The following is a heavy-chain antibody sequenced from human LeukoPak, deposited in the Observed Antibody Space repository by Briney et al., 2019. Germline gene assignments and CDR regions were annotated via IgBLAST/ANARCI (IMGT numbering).Heavy chain of an antibody. CDR2: IIGDGTTT. J-gene: IGHJ5*02. CDR3: VRDRGGTYSGDNLFDP. V-gene: IGHV3-48*03. Sequence: GGSLRLSCAPSGFTFSTYEMNWVRQAPGRGLEWLSYIIGDGTTTQYADSVRDRFTISRDNDKNSLYLQMNSLRADDTAVYYCVRDRGGTYSGDNLFDPWSQGNLVTVSS. D-gene: IGHD1/OR15-1a*01. CDR1: GFTFSTYE.